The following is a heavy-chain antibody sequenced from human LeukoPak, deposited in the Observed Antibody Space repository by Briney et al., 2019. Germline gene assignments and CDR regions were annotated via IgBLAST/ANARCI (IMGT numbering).Heavy chain of an antibody. CDR3: AKGQLVRGEFGY. J-gene: IGHJ4*02. CDR2: ISGSGHST. D-gene: IGHD6-6*01. CDR1: GFTFNSYA. Sequence: GGSLRLSCAASGFTFNSYAMSWVRQAPGKGLEWVSAISGSGHSTYYADSVKGRVTISRDNSKNTLYLQMNSLRAEDTAVYYCAKGQLVRGEFGYWGQGTLATVSS. V-gene: IGHV3-23*01.